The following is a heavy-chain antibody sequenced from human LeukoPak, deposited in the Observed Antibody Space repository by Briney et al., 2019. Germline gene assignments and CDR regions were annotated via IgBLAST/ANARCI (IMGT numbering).Heavy chain of an antibody. V-gene: IGHV3-11*01. CDR3: ARDSSDNYYYYYGMDV. Sequence: GGSLRLSCAASGFTFSDYYMSWIRQAPGKGLEWVPYISSSGSTIYYADSVKGRFTISRDNAKNSLYLQMNSLRAEDTAVYYCARDSSDNYYYYYGMDVWGQGTTVTVSS. D-gene: IGHD3-22*01. CDR2: ISSSGSTI. CDR1: GFTFSDYY. J-gene: IGHJ6*02.